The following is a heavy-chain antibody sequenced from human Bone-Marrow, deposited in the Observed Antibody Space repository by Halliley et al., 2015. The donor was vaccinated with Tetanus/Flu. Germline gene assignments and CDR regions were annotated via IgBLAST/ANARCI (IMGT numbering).Heavy chain of an antibody. J-gene: IGHJ5*02. Sequence: WVSSISGSGSSTYYADPVKGRFTISRDNSKSTLYLQMNTLRPDDTAVYYCAKAIGDFRLNYFDLWGQGTLVTVSS. V-gene: IGHV3-23*01. CDR2: ISGSGSST. CDR3: AKAIGDFRLNYFDL. D-gene: IGHD4-17*01.